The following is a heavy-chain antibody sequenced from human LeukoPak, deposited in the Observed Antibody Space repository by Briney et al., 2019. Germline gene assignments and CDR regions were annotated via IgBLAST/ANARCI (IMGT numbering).Heavy chain of an antibody. CDR3: ARAYCGGDCYLLGAPYYFDY. Sequence: SETLSLTCTVSGGSISSGGYYWSWIRQPPGKGLEWIGYIYHSGSTYYNPSLKSRVTISVDTSKNQFSLKLSSVTAADTAVYYCARAYCGGDCYLLGAPYYFDYWGQGTLVTVSS. D-gene: IGHD2-21*02. CDR2: IYHSGST. J-gene: IGHJ4*02. CDR1: GGSISSGGYY. V-gene: IGHV4-30-2*01.